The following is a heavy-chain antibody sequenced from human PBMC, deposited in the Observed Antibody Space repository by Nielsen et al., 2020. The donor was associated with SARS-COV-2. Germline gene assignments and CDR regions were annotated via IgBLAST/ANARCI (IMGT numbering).Heavy chain of an antibody. CDR3: VRSDYSQYTWFDS. J-gene: IGHJ5*01. D-gene: IGHD4-11*01. CDR1: GDSISTSSFY. CDR2: IFYIGTT. V-gene: IGHV4-39*01. Sequence: SETLSLTCTVSGDSISTSSFYWGWIRQPPGKEPQWIGSIFYIGTTYYNPSLKSRVTISVDTSKSQFSLKLSSVTAADTAIYYCVRSDYSQYTWFDSWGQGTLVSVSS.